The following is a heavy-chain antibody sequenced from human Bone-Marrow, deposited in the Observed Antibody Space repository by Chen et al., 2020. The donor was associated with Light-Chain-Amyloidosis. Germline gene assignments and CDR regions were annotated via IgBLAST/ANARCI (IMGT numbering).Heavy chain of an antibody. V-gene: IGHV3-74*01. CDR2: INSDGSST. D-gene: IGHD1-20*01. J-gene: IGHJ4*02. CDR3: TTQGVITGMRY. Sequence: EVQLVESGGGLVQPGGSLRLSCAASGFTFRSYWIHWVRQAPGKGLVWVSRINSDGSSTSYADSVKGRFTIYGDNAKNTLYLQMSSLRAEDTAVYYCTTQGVITGMRYWGQGTLVTVSS. CDR1: GFTFRSYW.